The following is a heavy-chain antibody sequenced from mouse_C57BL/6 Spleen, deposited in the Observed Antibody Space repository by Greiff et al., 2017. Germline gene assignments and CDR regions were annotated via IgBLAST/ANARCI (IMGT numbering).Heavy chain of an antibody. D-gene: IGHD3-2*02. CDR3: AIATAQAYYFDY. CDR2: IHPSDSDT. CDR1: GYTFTSYW. V-gene: IGHV1-74*01. Sequence: QVQLKQPGAELVKPGASVKVSCKASGYTFTSYWMHWVKQRPGQGLEWIGRIHPSDSDTNYNQKFKGKATLTVDKSSSTAYMQLSSLTSEDSAVYYCAIATAQAYYFDYWGQGTTLTVSS. J-gene: IGHJ2*01.